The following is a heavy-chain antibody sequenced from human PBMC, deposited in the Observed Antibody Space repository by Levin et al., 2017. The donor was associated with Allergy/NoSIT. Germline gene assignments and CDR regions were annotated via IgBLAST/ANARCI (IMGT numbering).Heavy chain of an antibody. D-gene: IGHD6-13*01. V-gene: IGHV4-34*01. CDR1: GGSFSGYY. Sequence: NPSETLSLTCAVYGGSFSGYYWSWIRQPPGKGLEWIGEINHSGSTNYNPSLKSRVTISVDTSKNQFSLKLSSVTAADTAVYYCAREETTAAGNVVGHFYFDYWGQGTLVTVSS. CDR2: INHSGST. CDR3: AREETTAAGNVVGHFYFDY. J-gene: IGHJ4*02.